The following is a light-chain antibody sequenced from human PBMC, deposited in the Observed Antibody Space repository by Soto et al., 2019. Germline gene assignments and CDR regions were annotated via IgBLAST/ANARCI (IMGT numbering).Light chain of an antibody. CDR1: QSVGTW. Sequence: DLQMTQSPSTQSAAVGGRVTITCRASQSVGTWVAWYQQKPGKAPKLLIYGASNLESGVPSRFSGSGSGTEFTLTITTLQPDDFATYFCQHYRRNTWSFGPGTKVDI. J-gene: IGKJ1*01. CDR3: QHYRRNTWS. CDR2: GAS. V-gene: IGKV1-5*01.